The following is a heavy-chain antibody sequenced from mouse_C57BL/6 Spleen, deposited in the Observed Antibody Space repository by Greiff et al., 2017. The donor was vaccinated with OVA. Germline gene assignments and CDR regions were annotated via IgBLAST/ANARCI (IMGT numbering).Heavy chain of an antibody. CDR2: ISDGGSYT. D-gene: IGHD1-1*01. J-gene: IGHJ1*03. CDR3: AREGSTVVARSWYFDV. CDR1: GFTFSSYA. Sequence: EVQRVESGGGLVKPGGSLKLSCAASGFTFSSYAMSWVRQTPEKRLEWVATISDGGSYTYYPDNVKGRFTISRDNAKNNLYLQMSHLKSEDTAMYYCAREGSTVVARSWYFDVWGTGTTVTVSS. V-gene: IGHV5-4*01.